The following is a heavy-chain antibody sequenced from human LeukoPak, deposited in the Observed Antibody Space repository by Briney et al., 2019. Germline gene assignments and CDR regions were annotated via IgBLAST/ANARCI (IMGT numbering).Heavy chain of an antibody. D-gene: IGHD3-10*01. CDR1: GFTFSSYG. V-gene: IGHV3-30*02. Sequence: GGSLRLSCAASGFTFSSYGMHWVRQAPGKGLEWVAFIRYDGSNKYYADSVKGRFTISRDNSKNTLYLQMNSLRAEDTAVYYCAKDMWFGELLSATFDYWGQGTLVTVSS. CDR2: IRYDGSNK. CDR3: AKDMWFGELLSATFDY. J-gene: IGHJ4*02.